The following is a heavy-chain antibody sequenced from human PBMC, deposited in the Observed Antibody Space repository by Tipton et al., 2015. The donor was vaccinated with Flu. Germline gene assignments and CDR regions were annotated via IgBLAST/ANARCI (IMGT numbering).Heavy chain of an antibody. Sequence: QLVQSGAEVKKPGASVKVSCKASGYTFTGYYMHWVRQAPGQGLEWMGWINPNSGGTNYAQKFQGRVTMTRDTSISTAHMELSRLRSDDTAVYYCARGAVWHLYGDWGNWFDPWGQGTLVTVSS. CDR1: GYTFTGYY. V-gene: IGHV1-2*02. J-gene: IGHJ5*02. D-gene: IGHD4-17*01. CDR3: ARGAVWHLYGDWGNWFDP. CDR2: INPNSGGT.